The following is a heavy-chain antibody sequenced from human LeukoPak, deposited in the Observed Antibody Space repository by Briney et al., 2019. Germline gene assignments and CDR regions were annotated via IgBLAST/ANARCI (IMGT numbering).Heavy chain of an antibody. CDR1: GFSFSNYN. Sequence: GGSLRLSCAASGFSFSNYNLNWVRQAPGKGLEWVAVISSDGSNKYFADSVKGRFTISRDNSKTTLYLQMNSLRVEDTAVYYCAKAHTTGWYYFDYWGQGTLVTVSS. CDR2: ISSDGSNK. V-gene: IGHV3-30*18. J-gene: IGHJ4*02. CDR3: AKAHTTGWYYFDY. D-gene: IGHD6-19*01.